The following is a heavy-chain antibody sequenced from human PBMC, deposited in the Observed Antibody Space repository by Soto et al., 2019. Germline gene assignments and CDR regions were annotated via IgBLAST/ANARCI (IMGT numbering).Heavy chain of an antibody. D-gene: IGHD5-12*01. J-gene: IGHJ4*02. CDR1: GGSISPSSYY. V-gene: IGHV4-39*01. CDR2: IYYSGRP. CDR3: ASDPLRDGYNSG. Sequence: QLQLQESGPGLVKPPETLSLTCTVSGGSISPSSYYWGWIRQPPGKGLEWIGSIYYSGRPYYNPSLKSRVTISVATAKYQCSLKLSSVNAADTAVYYCASDPLRDGYNSGWGQGTLVTVSS.